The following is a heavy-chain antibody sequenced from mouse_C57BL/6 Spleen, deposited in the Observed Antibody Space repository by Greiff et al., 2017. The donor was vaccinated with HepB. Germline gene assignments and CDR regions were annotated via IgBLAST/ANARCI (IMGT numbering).Heavy chain of an antibody. Sequence: EVQRVESGGGLVKPGGSLKLSCAASGFTFSSYAMSWVRQTPEKRLEWVATISDGGSYTYYPDNVKGRFTISRDNAKNNLYLQLSHLKSEDTAMSYGASLNWDSGWGQGATLTVAS. D-gene: IGHD4-1*01. V-gene: IGHV5-4*01. CDR1: GFTFSSYA. CDR2: ISDGGSYT. CDR3: ASLNWDSG. J-gene: IGHJ2*01.